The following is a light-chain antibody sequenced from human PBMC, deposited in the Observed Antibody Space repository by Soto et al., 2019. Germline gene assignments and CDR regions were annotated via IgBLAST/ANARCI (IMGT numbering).Light chain of an antibody. J-gene: IGLJ3*02. CDR3: AAWDDSLSGRV. CDR1: SSNIGSNY. Sequence: QLVLTQPPSASGTPGQRVTISCSGSSSNIGSNYVYWYQQLPGTAPKLLIYRNNQRPSGVPDRFSGSKSGTSASLAISGLRSEDEPDYYCAAWDDSLSGRVFGGGTKPTVL. CDR2: RNN. V-gene: IGLV1-47*01.